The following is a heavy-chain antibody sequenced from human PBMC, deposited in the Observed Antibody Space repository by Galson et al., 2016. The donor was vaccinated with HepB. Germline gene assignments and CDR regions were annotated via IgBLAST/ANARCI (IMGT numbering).Heavy chain of an antibody. CDR2: IHYGGST. V-gene: IGHV4-59*08. Sequence: SETLSLTCTVSGGAINSLYWSWIRQAPGRGLEWVGYIHYGGSTNYNPSLHGRVTISIEPSRTQFSLTLSSVTAADTAVYYCARRGGMSAPNTWYAFFDYWGQGIQVTVSS. J-gene: IGHJ4*02. D-gene: IGHD6-13*01. CDR3: ARRGGMSAPNTWYAFFDY. CDR1: GGAINSLY.